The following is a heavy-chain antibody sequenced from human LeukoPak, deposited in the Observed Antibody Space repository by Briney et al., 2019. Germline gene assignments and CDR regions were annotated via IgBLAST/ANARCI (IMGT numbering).Heavy chain of an antibody. D-gene: IGHD1-26*01. J-gene: IGHJ4*02. V-gene: IGHV1-69*05. Sequence: SVKVSCKASGGTFSSYAISWVRQAPGQGLEWMGGIIPIFGTANYARKFQGRVTITTDESTSTAYMELSSLRSEDTAVYYCATPTSGSYLSSTLDYWGQGTLVTVSS. CDR1: GGTFSSYA. CDR3: ATPTSGSYLSSTLDY. CDR2: IIPIFGTA.